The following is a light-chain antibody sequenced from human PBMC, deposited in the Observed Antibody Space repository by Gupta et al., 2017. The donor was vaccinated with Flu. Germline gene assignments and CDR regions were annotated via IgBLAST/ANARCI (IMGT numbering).Light chain of an antibody. Sequence: EQATLSCRASQSVSSNYFAWYRQKPGQAPRLLIYGASSRATGIPDRFSGSGSGTDFTLTITRLEPEDFAVYYCHQYGSSPQTFGQGTKVDIK. V-gene: IGKV3-20*01. CDR2: GAS. CDR1: QSVSSNY. CDR3: HQYGSSPQT. J-gene: IGKJ1*01.